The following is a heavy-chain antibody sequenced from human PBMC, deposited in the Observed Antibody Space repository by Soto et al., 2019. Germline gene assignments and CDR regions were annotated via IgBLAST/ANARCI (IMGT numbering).Heavy chain of an antibody. V-gene: IGHV1-69*13. CDR2: IIPIFGTA. CDR1: GGTFSSYA. J-gene: IGHJ3*02. D-gene: IGHD3-22*01. CDR3: SYYYDSSGYYTGSAFDI. Sequence: SVKVSCKASGGTFSSYAISWVRQAPGQGREWMGGIIPIFGTANYAQKFQGRVTITADESTSTAYMELSSLRSEDTAVYYCSYYYDSSGYYTGSAFDIWGQGXMVTVSS.